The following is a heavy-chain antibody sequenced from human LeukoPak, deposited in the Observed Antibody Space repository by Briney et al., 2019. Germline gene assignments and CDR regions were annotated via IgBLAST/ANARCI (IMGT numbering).Heavy chain of an antibody. Sequence: GGSLRLSCAASGFTFSSYWMHWVRQAPGKGLVWVSRINTDGSSTSYADSVKGRFTVSRDNAKNTLYLQMNNLRAEDTAVYYCARDQWLVPADYWGQGTLVTVSS. CDR1: GFTFSSYW. V-gene: IGHV3-74*01. J-gene: IGHJ4*02. D-gene: IGHD6-19*01. CDR2: INTDGSST. CDR3: ARDQWLVPADY.